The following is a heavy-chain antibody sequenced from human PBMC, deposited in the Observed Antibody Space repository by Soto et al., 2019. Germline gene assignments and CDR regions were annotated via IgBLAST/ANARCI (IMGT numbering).Heavy chain of an antibody. Sequence: PGESLKISCQGSGYSFASYWIGWVRQMPGKDLEWMGIIYPGDSDTRYSPSFQGQVTISADKSLTTAYLQCTSLKASDTALYYCARTRSFTLGFYYDGMDVWGQGTTVTVSS. V-gene: IGHV5-51*01. D-gene: IGHD3-16*02. J-gene: IGHJ6*02. CDR3: ARTRSFTLGFYYDGMDV. CDR1: GYSFASYW. CDR2: IYPGDSDT.